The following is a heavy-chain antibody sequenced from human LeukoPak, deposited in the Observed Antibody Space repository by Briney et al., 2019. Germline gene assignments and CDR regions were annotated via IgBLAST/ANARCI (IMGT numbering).Heavy chain of an antibody. CDR2: IKQDGSEK. J-gene: IGHJ6*03. CDR1: GFTFSSYW. CDR3: ARDDGTLPYYYMDV. Sequence: GGSLRLSCAASGFTFSSYWMNRVRQAPGKGLEWVANIKQDGSEKYYVDSVKGRFTISRDNAKNSLYLQMNSLRAEDTAVYYCARDDGTLPYYYMDVWGKGTTVTVSS. V-gene: IGHV3-7*01.